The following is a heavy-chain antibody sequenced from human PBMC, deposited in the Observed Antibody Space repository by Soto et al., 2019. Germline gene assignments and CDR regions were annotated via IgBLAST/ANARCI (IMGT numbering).Heavy chain of an antibody. J-gene: IGHJ6*03. CDR2: TYTGGDT. CDR1: GFSVRVNY. D-gene: IGHD4-4*01. V-gene: IGHV3-66*01. CDR3: ARVSFSNDYDHYYMDV. Sequence: EVQVVESGGGLVQPGGSLRLSCAASGFSVRVNYMTWVRQAPGKGLEWVSVTYTGGDTDYADSLKGRFTTSRDNSKNRLYLKVSSLRDEDTAVYYCARVSFSNDYDHYYMDVWGKGTTVTVSS.